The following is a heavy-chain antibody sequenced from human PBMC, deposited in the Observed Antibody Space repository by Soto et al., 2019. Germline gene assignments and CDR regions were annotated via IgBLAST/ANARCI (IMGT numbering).Heavy chain of an antibody. D-gene: IGHD2-2*02. CDR1: GYTLTSYD. Sequence: VASVKVSCKTSGYTLTSYDINWVRQAPGQGLEGMGWMNPNSGNTDSAQKVQGRVTLTRNNSINTAYMELSSGICENTAVYFCTRVMYCDSSTYYRLHYYYYDAMDFWGHGTTVTVSS. CDR3: TRVMYCDSSTYYRLHYYYYDAMDF. CDR2: MNPNSGNT. J-gene: IGHJ6*02. V-gene: IGHV1-8*01.